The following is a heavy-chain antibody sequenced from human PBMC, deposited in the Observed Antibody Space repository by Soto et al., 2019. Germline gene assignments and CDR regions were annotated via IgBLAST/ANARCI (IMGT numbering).Heavy chain of an antibody. CDR1: RFTVSSNY. V-gene: IGHV3-66*01. J-gene: IGHJ4*02. D-gene: IGHD6-13*01. CDR3: AVLYSSSWYYFDY. CDR2: IYSGGST. Sequence: EVQLVESGGSLVQPGGSLRLSYAASRFTVSSNYMSWVRQAPGKGLEWVSVIYSGGSTYYADSVKGRFTISRDNSKNTLYLQMNSLRAEDTAVYYCAVLYSSSWYYFDYWGQGTLVTVSS.